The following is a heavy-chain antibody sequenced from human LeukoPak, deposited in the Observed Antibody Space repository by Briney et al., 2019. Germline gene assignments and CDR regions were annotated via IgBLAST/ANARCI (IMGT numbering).Heavy chain of an antibody. Sequence: PGGSLRLSCAASGFTVSSNYMSWIRQAPGKGLEWVSVIYSGGDTYYADSVKDRFTISRDKSKNTLFLQMNSLRAEDTAVYYCATEGDSSGYYDYWGQGTLVTVSS. D-gene: IGHD3-22*01. CDR1: GFTVSSNY. V-gene: IGHV3-53*01. CDR3: ATEGDSSGYYDY. CDR2: IYSGGDT. J-gene: IGHJ4*02.